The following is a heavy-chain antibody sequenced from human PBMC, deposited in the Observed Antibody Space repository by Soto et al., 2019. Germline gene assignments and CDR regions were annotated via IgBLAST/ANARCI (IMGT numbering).Heavy chain of an antibody. Sequence: VQLVESGGGLVKPGGSLRLSCAVSGFTFSDYYMTWIRQAPGKGLEGVSYISSSTSHTNYADSVKGRFTISRDNAKNSLLLQMNSLRAEDTAVYYCARGRGAAADYFDFWGQGTLVTVSS. D-gene: IGHD6-13*01. CDR1: GFTFSDYY. V-gene: IGHV3-11*05. J-gene: IGHJ4*02. CDR3: ARGRGAAADYFDF. CDR2: ISSSTSHT.